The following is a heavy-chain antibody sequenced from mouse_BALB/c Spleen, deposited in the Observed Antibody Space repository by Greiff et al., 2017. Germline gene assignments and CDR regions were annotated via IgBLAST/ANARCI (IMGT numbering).Heavy chain of an antibody. J-gene: IGHJ4*01. CDR3: ARSGKYYAMDY. CDR1: GYAFTNYL. D-gene: IGHD3-1*01. CDR2: INPGSGGT. Sequence: VKLQESGAELVRPGTSVKVSCKASGYAFTNYLIEWVKQRPGQGLEWIGVINPGSGGTNYNEKFKGKATLTADKSSSTAYMQLSSLTSDDSAVYFCARSGKYYAMDYWGQGTSVTVSS. V-gene: IGHV1-54*03.